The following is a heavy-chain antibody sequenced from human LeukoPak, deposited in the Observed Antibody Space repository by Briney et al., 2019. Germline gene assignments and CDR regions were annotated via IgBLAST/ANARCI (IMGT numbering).Heavy chain of an antibody. CDR3: ARDPNGDYLGAFDF. V-gene: IGHV3-23*01. J-gene: IGHJ3*01. Sequence: GGSLRLTCAAPEFTFSRYAMTWVRQAPGKGLEWVSSITSRDGRTSYADSVKGRFTVSRDNSKNTLYLQMNYLRVEDTAVYYCARDPNGDYLGAFDFWGQGTLATVSS. D-gene: IGHD4-17*01. CDR2: ITSRDGRT. CDR1: EFTFSRYA.